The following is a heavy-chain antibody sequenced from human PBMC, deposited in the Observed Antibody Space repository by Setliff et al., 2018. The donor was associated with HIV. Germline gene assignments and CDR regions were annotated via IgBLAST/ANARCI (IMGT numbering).Heavy chain of an antibody. J-gene: IGHJ4*02. Sequence: GESLKISCKGSGYSFTSYWIGWVRQAPGQRLEWMGWINAGNGGTKSSQKFQGRVTITRDTSASTAYMELSSLRSEDTGVYYCAIGSSNWPHRPNNYYFDYWGQGTPVTVSS. D-gene: IGHD6-13*01. CDR1: GYSFTSYW. CDR2: INAGNGGT. V-gene: IGHV1-3*01. CDR3: AIGSSNWPHRPNNYYFDY.